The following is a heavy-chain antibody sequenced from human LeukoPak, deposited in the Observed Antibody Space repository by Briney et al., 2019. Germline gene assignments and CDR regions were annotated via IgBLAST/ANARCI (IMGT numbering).Heavy chain of an antibody. J-gene: IGHJ4*02. V-gene: IGHV3-53*01. D-gene: IGHD6-19*01. Sequence: PGGSLRLSCAASGFTVSNTYVSWVRQAPGKGLEWVSVIYSSGGTFYSESVKGRFTISRDYSKNTLYLQMNSLRVDDTAVYYCAKDSSGPAFWGQGTLVTVSS. CDR2: IYSSGGT. CDR1: GFTVSNTY. CDR3: AKDSSGPAF.